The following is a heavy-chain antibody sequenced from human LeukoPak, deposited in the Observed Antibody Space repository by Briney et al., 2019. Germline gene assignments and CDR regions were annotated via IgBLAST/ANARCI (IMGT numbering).Heavy chain of an antibody. Sequence: PGGSLRLSCAASGFTFSSYAMHWVRQAPGTGLEWVAVISYDGSNIYYADSVKGRFTISRDNSKNTLYLQMNSVRAEDTAVYYCARDPLITMVRGVKGMDVWGQGTTVTISS. CDR1: GFTFSSYA. CDR3: ARDPLITMVRGVKGMDV. J-gene: IGHJ6*02. V-gene: IGHV3-30-3*01. CDR2: ISYDGSNI. D-gene: IGHD3-10*01.